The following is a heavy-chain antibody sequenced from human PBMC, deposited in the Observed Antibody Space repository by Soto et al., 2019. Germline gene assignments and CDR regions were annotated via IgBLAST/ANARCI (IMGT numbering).Heavy chain of an antibody. CDR3: VSSIFTSSFALDI. CDR1: GFTFSNAW. J-gene: IGHJ3*02. CDR2: IRSKAATYAT. V-gene: IGHV3-15*07. Sequence: PGGSLRLSCAASGFTFSNAWMNWVRQAPGKGLEWVGRIRSKAATYATDYAASVNGRFTISRDDSVNTAFLQMNSLNTEDTAVYYCVSSIFTSSFALDIWGLGTLVTVSS. D-gene: IGHD3-3*01.